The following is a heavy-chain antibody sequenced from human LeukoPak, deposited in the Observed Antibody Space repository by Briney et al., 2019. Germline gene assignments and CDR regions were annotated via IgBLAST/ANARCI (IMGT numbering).Heavy chain of an antibody. Sequence: SETLSLTCTVSGCSISTYYWSWIRQPPGKGLEWVGYIYNSGSTKYNPSLKSRVTISVDTSQNQFSLKLSSVTAADTAVYYCARGRYCTNGVCPYYFDYWGQGTLVTVSS. V-gene: IGHV4-59*01. CDR2: IYNSGST. D-gene: IGHD2-8*01. CDR1: GCSISTYY. CDR3: ARGRYCTNGVCPYYFDY. J-gene: IGHJ4*02.